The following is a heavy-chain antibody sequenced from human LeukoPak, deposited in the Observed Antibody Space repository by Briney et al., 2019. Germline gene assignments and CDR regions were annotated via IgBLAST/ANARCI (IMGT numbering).Heavy chain of an antibody. CDR3: AVAAAAYDAFDI. CDR2: MNPNSGNT. Sequence: ASVTVSCKASGYTFTSYDINWVRQATGQGLEWMGWMNPNSGNTGYAQKFQGRVTMTRNTSISTAYMELSSLRSEDTAVYYCAVAAAAYDAFDIWGQGTMVTVSS. D-gene: IGHD6-13*01. J-gene: IGHJ3*02. V-gene: IGHV1-8*01. CDR1: GYTFTSYD.